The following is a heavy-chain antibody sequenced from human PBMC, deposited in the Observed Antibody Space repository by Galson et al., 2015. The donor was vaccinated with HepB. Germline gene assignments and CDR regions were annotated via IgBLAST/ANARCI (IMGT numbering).Heavy chain of an antibody. CDR2: INPIFGTA. CDR3: AREHDGPTDYYGMDV. J-gene: IGHJ6*02. Sequence: SVKVSCKASGCTFSSYAISWVRQAPGQGLEWMGGINPIFGTANYAQKFQGRVTITGDESTSTAYMELSSLRSEDTAVYYCAREHDGPTDYYGMDVWGQGTTVTVSS. V-gene: IGHV1-69*13. CDR1: GCTFSSYA.